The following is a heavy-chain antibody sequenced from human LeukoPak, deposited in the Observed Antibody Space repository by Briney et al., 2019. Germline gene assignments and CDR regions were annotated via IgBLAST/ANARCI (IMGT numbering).Heavy chain of an antibody. Sequence: GRSLRLSCAASGFTFDDYAMHWVRQAPGKGLGWVSGISWNSGSIGYADSVKGRFTISRDNAKNSLYLQMNSLRAEDTALYYXXXXXXXIAAAVMIDYWGQGTLVTVSS. J-gene: IGHJ4*02. D-gene: IGHD6-13*01. V-gene: IGHV3-9*01. CDR1: GFTFDDYA. CDR2: ISWNSGSI. CDR3: XXXXXXIAAAVMIDY.